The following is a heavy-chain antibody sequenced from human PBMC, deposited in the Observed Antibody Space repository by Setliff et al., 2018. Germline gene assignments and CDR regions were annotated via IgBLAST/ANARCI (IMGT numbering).Heavy chain of an antibody. V-gene: IGHV4-61*02. CDR2: IFPSGST. CDR3: ARAFTYYNFWSGYGYGMDV. Sequence: SETLSLTCTVSGGSISSGSYYWSWIRQPAGKGLEWIGRIFPSGSTNYNPSLKSRVTISVDTSKNQFSLKLSSVTAADTAVYYCARAFTYYNFWSGYGYGMDVWGKGTTVTV. D-gene: IGHD3-3*01. J-gene: IGHJ6*04. CDR1: GGSISSGSYY.